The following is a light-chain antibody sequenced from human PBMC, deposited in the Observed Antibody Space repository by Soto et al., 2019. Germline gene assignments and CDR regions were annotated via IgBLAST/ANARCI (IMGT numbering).Light chain of an antibody. CDR3: SSYTSSSTPYV. CDR1: SSDVGGDKY. J-gene: IGLJ1*01. V-gene: IGLV2-14*01. CDR2: EVS. Sequence: QAALTQPASVSGSPGEAITISCTGTSSDVGGDKYVSWYQQHPGKAPKLMIYEVSNRPSGVSNRFSGSKSGNTASLTISGLQAEDEADYYCSSYTSSSTPYVVGTGTTLTVL.